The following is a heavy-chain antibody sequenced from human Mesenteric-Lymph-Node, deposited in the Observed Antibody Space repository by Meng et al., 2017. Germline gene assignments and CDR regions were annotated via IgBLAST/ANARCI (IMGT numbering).Heavy chain of an antibody. J-gene: IGHJ4*02. D-gene: IGHD2-2*01. V-gene: IGHV4-30-4*01. CDR2: IYYSGST. CDR3: ARGGGCSSSSCDLDY. CDR1: GSSISSGDYY. Sequence: GPGLGKPSLTLSHTCTVSGSSISSGDYYWMRIRQPPGKGLEWIGYIYYSGSTNYSPSLKSRVTISLDKSKNQFSLKLSSVTAADTAMYYCARGGGCSSSSCDLDYWGQGVLVTGSS.